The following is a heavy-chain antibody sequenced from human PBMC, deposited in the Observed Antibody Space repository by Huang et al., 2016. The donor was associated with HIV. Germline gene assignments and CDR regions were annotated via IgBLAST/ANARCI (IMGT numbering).Heavy chain of an antibody. V-gene: IGHV3-7*01. CDR1: TFTFGAYW. Sequence: VESGGRLVQPGGSIRLSCVVSTFTFGAYWMSWVRQSPGKGLEWVANIKQDESEKYYVESVKGRFNISRDNAKKVLFLEMNNVRVEDTATYYCATKTAAMDIWGQGTTVTVS. CDR2: IKQDESEK. J-gene: IGHJ6*02. CDR3: ATKTAAMDI. D-gene: IGHD1-7*01.